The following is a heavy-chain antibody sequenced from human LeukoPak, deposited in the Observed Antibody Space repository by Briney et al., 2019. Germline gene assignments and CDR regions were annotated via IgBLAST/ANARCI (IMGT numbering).Heavy chain of an antibody. CDR3: ARVGMSGDYDLDAFDI. CDR1: GYSFTSYW. D-gene: IGHD4-17*01. J-gene: IGHJ3*02. CDR2: IYPGDSDT. V-gene: IGHV5-51*01. Sequence: GESLKISCKGSGYSFTSYWIGWVRQMPGKGLEWMGIIYPGDSDTRYSPSFQGQVTISADKSISTAYLQWSSLKASDTAMYYCARVGMSGDYDLDAFDIWGQGTMVTVSS.